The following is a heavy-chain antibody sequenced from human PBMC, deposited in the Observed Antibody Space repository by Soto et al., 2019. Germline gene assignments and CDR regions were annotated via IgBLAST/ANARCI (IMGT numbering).Heavy chain of an antibody. Sequence: DVQVVESGGGLVKPGGSLRLSCAASGFSFKNAWMSWVRQAPGKGLEWVGRIKSESDTGATDYAENVKGRFTISRDDSRNMVFLHMDGLKTDDTAVYYCTSVSRPALSMVRGVVGVKSYGFDVWGQGTTVTVSS. V-gene: IGHV3-15*01. CDR1: GFSFKNAW. D-gene: IGHD3-10*01. CDR2: IKSESDTGAT. CDR3: TSVSRPALSMVRGVVGVKSYGFDV. J-gene: IGHJ6*02.